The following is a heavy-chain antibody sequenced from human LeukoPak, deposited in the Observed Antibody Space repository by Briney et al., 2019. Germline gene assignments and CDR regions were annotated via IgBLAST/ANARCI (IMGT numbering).Heavy chain of an antibody. Sequence: GGSLRLSCAASGFDFSDESMNWVRQAPGKGLEWVAVISYDGSNKYYADSVKGRFTISRDNSKNTLYLQLNSLRPEDTAVYYCARDQLAYSGYDTLFDYWGQGTLVTVSS. CDR1: GFDFSDES. CDR2: ISYDGSNK. J-gene: IGHJ4*02. CDR3: ARDQLAYSGYDTLFDY. V-gene: IGHV3-30*03. D-gene: IGHD5-12*01.